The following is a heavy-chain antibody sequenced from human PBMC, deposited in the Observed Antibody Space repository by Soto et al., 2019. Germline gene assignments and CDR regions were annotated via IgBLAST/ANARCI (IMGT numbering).Heavy chain of an antibody. CDR1: GLTFDDYA. CDR3: AKAQFQNYGDYYFDY. D-gene: IGHD4-17*01. CDR2: ISWNSGSI. J-gene: IGHJ4*02. V-gene: IGHV3-9*01. Sequence: EVQLVESGGGLVQPGRSLRLSCAASGLTFDDYAMHWVRQAPGKGLEWVSGISWNSGSIGYADSVKGRFTISRDNAKNSLYLQMNSLRAEDTALYYCAKAQFQNYGDYYFDYLGQGTLVTVSS.